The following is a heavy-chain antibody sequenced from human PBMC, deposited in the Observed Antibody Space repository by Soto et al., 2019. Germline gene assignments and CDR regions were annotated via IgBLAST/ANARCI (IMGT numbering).Heavy chain of an antibody. J-gene: IGHJ6*03. CDR2: ITGSGDAT. Sequence: GGSLRLSCSASGFTFSRFAMSWVRLTPGKGLEWVSAITGSGDATFYADSVKGRFTISRDNAKNSLYLQMNSLRAGDTAVYYCARGHAYYYYMDVWGKGTTVTVSS. CDR1: GFTFSRFA. V-gene: IGHV3-23*01. CDR3: ARGHAYYYYMDV.